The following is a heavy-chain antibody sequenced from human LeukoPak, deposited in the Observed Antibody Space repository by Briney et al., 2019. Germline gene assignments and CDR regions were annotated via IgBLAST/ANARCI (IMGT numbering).Heavy chain of an antibody. CDR1: GGSFSGYY. D-gene: IGHD3-9*01. V-gene: IGHV4-34*01. CDR3: ARVFWSPLTGSGMDV. J-gene: IGHJ6*02. Sequence: KPSETLSLTCAVYGGSFSGYYWSWIRQPPGKGLEWIGEINHSGSTNYNPSLKSRVTISVDTSKNQFSLKLSSVTAADTAVYYCARVFWSPLTGSGMDVWGQGTTVTVSS. CDR2: INHSGST.